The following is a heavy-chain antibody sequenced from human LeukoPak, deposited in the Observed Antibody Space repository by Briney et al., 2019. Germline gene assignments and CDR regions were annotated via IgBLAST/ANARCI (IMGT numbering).Heavy chain of an antibody. CDR3: ARVFARSWFDP. CDR2: IYSGGST. Sequence: PGGSLRLSCAASGFTVSSNYMSWVRQAPGKGLEWVSVIYSGGSTYYADSVKGRFTISRDNSKNTLYLQMNSLRAEDTAVYYCARVFARSWFDPWGQGTLVTVSS. CDR1: GFTVSSNY. V-gene: IGHV3-66*01. D-gene: IGHD2-21*01. J-gene: IGHJ5*02.